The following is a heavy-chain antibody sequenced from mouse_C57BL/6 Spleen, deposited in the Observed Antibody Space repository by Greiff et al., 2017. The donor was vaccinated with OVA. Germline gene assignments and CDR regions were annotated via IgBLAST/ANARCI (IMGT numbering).Heavy chain of an antibody. Sequence: VQLQQSGAELMKPGASVKLSCKATGYTFTGYWIEWVKQRPGHGLEWIGEILPGSGSTNYNEKFKGKATFTADTSSNTAYLQLSSLTTEDSAIYYCARGGAYYDYKYYFDYWGQGTTLTVSS. CDR2: ILPGSGST. D-gene: IGHD2-4*01. CDR1: GYTFTGYW. J-gene: IGHJ2*01. CDR3: ARGGAYYDYKYYFDY. V-gene: IGHV1-9*01.